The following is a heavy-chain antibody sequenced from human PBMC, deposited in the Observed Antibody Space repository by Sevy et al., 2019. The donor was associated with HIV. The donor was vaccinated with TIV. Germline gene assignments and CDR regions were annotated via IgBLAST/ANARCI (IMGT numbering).Heavy chain of an antibody. CDR1: GFTFSSYE. V-gene: IGHV3-48*03. CDR2: IISSGSSK. D-gene: IGHD3-22*01. J-gene: IGHJ4*02. Sequence: GGSLRLSCTASGFTFSSYEMNWVRQAPGKGLEWVSNIISSGSSKYYADSVKGRFTISRDNAKNSLFLQMNSLRAEDTAVYYCARAPHHYYDSSAFFDYWGQGTLVTVSS. CDR3: ARAPHHYYDSSAFFDY.